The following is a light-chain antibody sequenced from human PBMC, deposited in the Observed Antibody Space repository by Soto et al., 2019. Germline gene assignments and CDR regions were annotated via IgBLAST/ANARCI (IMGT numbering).Light chain of an antibody. V-gene: IGLV2-14*01. CDR2: EVD. Sequence: QSALTQPASVSGSPGQSITISCTGTRSDVGCYNYVSWYQQHPGKAPKLMIYEVDNRHSGVSYRFSGTKSGNTASLTISGLQAEDEADYYCSSYTTSSTRVFGSGTKV. J-gene: IGLJ1*01. CDR1: RSDVGCYNY. CDR3: SSYTTSSTRV.